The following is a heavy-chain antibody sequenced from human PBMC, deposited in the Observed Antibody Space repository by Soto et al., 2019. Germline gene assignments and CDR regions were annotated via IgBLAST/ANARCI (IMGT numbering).Heavy chain of an antibody. CDR3: AKDRIVTMIVVVIPDY. D-gene: IGHD3-22*01. CDR2: ISGSGGST. V-gene: IGHV3-23*01. J-gene: IGHJ4*02. CDR1: GFTFSSYA. Sequence: EVQLLESGGGLVQPGGSLRLSCAASGFTFSSYAMSWVRQAPGKGLEWVSAISGSGGSTYYADSVKGRFTISRDNSKNTLYLQMNSLRAEDTAVYYCAKDRIVTMIVVVIPDYWGQGTLVTVSS.